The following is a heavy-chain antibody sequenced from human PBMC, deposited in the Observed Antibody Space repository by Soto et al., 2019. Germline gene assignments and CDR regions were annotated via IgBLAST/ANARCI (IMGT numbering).Heavy chain of an antibody. CDR2: IIPSSGTP. Sequence: QVQLVQSGAEVKKPGSSVKVSCKASGGSFNNYAVTWVRQAPGQGLEWMGGIIPSSGTPNYAQRFQGRVTITADEATSAVSVELSSLRSEDTALYYCASYYGTSWYGDYWGQGTLVTVSS. J-gene: IGHJ4*02. CDR1: GGSFNNYA. CDR3: ASYYGTSWYGDY. V-gene: IGHV1-69*01. D-gene: IGHD6-13*01.